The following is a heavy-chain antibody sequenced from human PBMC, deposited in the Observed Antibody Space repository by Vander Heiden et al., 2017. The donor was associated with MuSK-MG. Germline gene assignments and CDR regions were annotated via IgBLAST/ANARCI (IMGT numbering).Heavy chain of an antibody. CDR1: GYSISRGYY. J-gene: IGHJ5*01. CDR3: ARGYSKYDS. D-gene: IGHD4-4*01. V-gene: IGHV4-38-2*01. CDR2: IYNTGTI. Sequence: QVQLQESGPGLVKPSETLSLPCAVSGYSISRGYYWGWIRQSPGKGLEWIGSIYNTGTIYYNPSLQSRVTLSIDTSKNHFSLNLTSVTASDTAVYYCARGYSKYDSWGQGTLVTVSS.